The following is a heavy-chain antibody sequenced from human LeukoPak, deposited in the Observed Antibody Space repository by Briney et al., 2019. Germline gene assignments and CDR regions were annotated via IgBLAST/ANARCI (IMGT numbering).Heavy chain of an antibody. D-gene: IGHD6-13*01. V-gene: IGHV3-33*01. CDR3: ARDRWQQLVSPLE. CDR2: IWYDGSNK. Sequence: PGRSLRLFCAASGFTFSSYGMHWVRQAPGKGLEWVAVIWYDGSNKYYADSVKGRFTISRDNSKNTLYLQMTILRVEDTALYYCARDRWQQLVSPLEWGQGTLVTVSS. CDR1: GFTFSSYG. J-gene: IGHJ4*02.